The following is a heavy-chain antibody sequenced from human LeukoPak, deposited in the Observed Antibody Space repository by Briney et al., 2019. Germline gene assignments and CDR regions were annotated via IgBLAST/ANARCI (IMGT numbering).Heavy chain of an antibody. CDR1: GGSISSGGYY. CDR3: ARVKWWAFDI. V-gene: IGHV4-31*03. CDR2: IYYSGST. D-gene: IGHD2-15*01. Sequence: TTSQTLSLACTVSGGSISSGGYYWSWIRQHPGKGLEWIGYIYYSGSTYYNPSLKSRVTISVDTSKNQFSLKLSSVTAADTAVYYCARVKWWAFDIWGQGTMVTVSS. J-gene: IGHJ3*02.